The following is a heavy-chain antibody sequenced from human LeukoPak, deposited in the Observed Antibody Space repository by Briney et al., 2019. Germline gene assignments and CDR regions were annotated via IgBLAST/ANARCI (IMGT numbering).Heavy chain of an antibody. CDR2: MYYSGSI. V-gene: IGHV4-30-4*01. Sequence: PSETLSLTSTVSGGSISSGDYYWSWIRQPPGKGLEWIAYMYYSGSIYYNPSLKSRVTMSADTSKNQLSLKLSSVTAADTAVYYCARPYYYDSRIDPWGQGILVTVSS. D-gene: IGHD3-22*01. J-gene: IGHJ5*02. CDR3: ARPYYYDSRIDP. CDR1: GGSISSGDYY.